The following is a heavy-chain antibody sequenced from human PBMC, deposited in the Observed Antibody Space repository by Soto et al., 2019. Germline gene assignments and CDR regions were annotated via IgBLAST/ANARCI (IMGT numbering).Heavy chain of an antibody. CDR2: ISGSGGST. CDR3: AKDPYYYDSSGYALQKNYYYYGMDV. J-gene: IGHJ6*02. Sequence: PAGSLRLSCEASGFPFIKYGMQWVRQAPGKGLEWVSAISGSGGSTYYADSVKGRFTISRDNSKNTLYLQMNSLRAEDTAVYYCAKDPYYYDSSGYALQKNYYYYGMDVWGQGTTVPVS. V-gene: IGHV3-23*01. CDR1: GFPFIKYG. D-gene: IGHD3-22*01.